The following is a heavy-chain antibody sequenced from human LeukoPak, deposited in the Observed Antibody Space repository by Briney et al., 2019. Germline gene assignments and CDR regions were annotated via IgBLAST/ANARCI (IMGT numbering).Heavy chain of an antibody. CDR3: ARETTWGGHYYYYMDV. CDR1: GYSFISYW. J-gene: IGHJ6*03. Sequence: HGESLKIPWKGPGYSFISYWSGGVRQLPGKGLEWMGIIFPGDSDTRYTPSFQGQATLSAEKSISPAYLQWSSLKASDTAMYYCARETTWGGHYYYYMDVWGKGTTVTVSS. D-gene: IGHD3-16*01. V-gene: IGHV5-51*01. CDR2: IFPGDSDT.